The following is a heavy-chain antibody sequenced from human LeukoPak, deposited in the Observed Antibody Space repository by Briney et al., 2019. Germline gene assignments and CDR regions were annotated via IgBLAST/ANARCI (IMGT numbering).Heavy chain of an antibody. CDR3: ASVRGYSSGWYASGFDP. J-gene: IGHJ5*02. Sequence: SETLSLTCTVSGGSITSTSYYWGWIRQPPGKGPEWIGSIYYSGSTNYNPSLKSRVTISLDTSKNQFSLKLTSVTAADTAVYYCASVRGYSSGWYASGFDPWGQGTLVTVSS. V-gene: IGHV4-39*07. D-gene: IGHD6-19*01. CDR1: GGSITSTSYY. CDR2: IYYSGST.